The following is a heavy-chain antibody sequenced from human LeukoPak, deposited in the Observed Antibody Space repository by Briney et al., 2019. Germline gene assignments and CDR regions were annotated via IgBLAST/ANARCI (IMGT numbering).Heavy chain of an antibody. CDR2: ISWNSGSI. Sequence: GGSLRLSCAASGFTFDDYAMHWVRQAPGKGLEWVSGISWNSGSIGYADSVKGRFTISRDNAKNSLYLQMNSLRAEDTALYYCAKENKGDDAFDIWGQGTMVTVSS. V-gene: IGHV3-9*01. CDR1: GFTFDDYA. D-gene: IGHD2/OR15-2a*01. J-gene: IGHJ3*02. CDR3: AKENKGDDAFDI.